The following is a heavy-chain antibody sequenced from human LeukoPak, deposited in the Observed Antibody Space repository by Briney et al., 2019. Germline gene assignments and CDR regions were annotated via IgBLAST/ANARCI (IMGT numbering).Heavy chain of an antibody. J-gene: IGHJ4*02. V-gene: IGHV3-74*01. CDR2: ISPDASTT. Sequence: GGSLRLSCVVSGFTFSGNWMHWVRQVPGKGLVWVSRISPDASTTSYADSVKGRITISRDNSKNTLYLQMNSLTADDTAVYYCAKYVVAASTYYFDYWGQGTLVTVSS. CDR3: AKYVVAASTYYFDY. D-gene: IGHD2-15*01. CDR1: GFTFSGNW.